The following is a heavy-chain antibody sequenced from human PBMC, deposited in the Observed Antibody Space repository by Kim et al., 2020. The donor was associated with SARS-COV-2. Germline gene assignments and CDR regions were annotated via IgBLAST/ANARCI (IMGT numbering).Heavy chain of an antibody. Sequence: GGSLRLSCAASGFTVSSNYMSWVRQAPGKGLEWVSIIYSGGSTYYADSVKGRFTISRDSSENTLYLQVNSLRAEDTAVYYCVRGKGIAVTGGVFPYYFD. CDR1: GFTVSSNY. V-gene: IGHV3-53*01. CDR3: VRGKGIAVTGGVFPYYFD. CDR2: IYSGGST. D-gene: IGHD6-19*01. J-gene: IGHJ4*01.